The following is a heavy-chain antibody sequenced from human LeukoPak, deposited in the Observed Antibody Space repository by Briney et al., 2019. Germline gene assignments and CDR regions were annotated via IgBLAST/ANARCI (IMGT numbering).Heavy chain of an antibody. J-gene: IGHJ5*02. Sequence: SETLSLTCAVYGGSFSGYYWSWIRQPPGKGLEWIGEINHSGSTNYNPSLKSRVTMSLDTSTNRFSLRLSSVTAADTAVYFCARLSCSDAVCPTLPYNHFDPWGQGTLVTVSS. V-gene: IGHV4-34*01. CDR3: ARLSCSDAVCPTLPYNHFDP. CDR1: GGSFSGYY. CDR2: INHSGST. D-gene: IGHD2-15*01.